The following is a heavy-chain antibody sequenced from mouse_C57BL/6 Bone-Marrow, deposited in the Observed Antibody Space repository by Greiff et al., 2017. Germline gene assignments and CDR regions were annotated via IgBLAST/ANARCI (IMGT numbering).Heavy chain of an antibody. CDR3: ARDGSRYWYFDV. CDR2: LYPGDGDT. D-gene: IGHD1-1*01. CDR1: GYAFSSYW. J-gene: IGHJ1*03. V-gene: IGHV1-80*01. Sequence: QVQLQQSGAELVKPGASVKISCKASGYAFSSYWMNWVKQRPGKGLEWIGQLYPGDGDTNYNGKFKGKATLTADKSSSTAYMQLSSLTSEDSAVXVCARDGSRYWYFDVWGTGTTVTVSS.